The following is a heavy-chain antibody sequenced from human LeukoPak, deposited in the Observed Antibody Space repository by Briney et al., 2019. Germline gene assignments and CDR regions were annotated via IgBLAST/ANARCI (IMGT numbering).Heavy chain of an antibody. Sequence: ASVKVSCKASGYTFTGYYMHWVRQAPGQGLEWMGWINPNSGGTNYAQKFQGRVTMTRDTSISTAYMELSRQTSDDTAVYYCPRYGSGSSSGNFAYGGQGTLVTV. CDR3: PRYGSGSSSGNFAY. V-gene: IGHV1-2*02. D-gene: IGHD3-10*01. CDR1: GYTFTGYY. CDR2: INPNSGGT. J-gene: IGHJ4*02.